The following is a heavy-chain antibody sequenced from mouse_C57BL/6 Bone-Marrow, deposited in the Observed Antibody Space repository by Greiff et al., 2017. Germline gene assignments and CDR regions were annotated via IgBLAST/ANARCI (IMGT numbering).Heavy chain of an antibody. D-gene: IGHD1-1*01. J-gene: IGHJ4*01. CDR3: ARPYYYGSIYVYYAMDY. CDR2: LYPGSGST. V-gene: IGHV1-55*01. CDR1: GYTFTSYW. Sequence: VQLQQPGAELVKPGASVKMSCKASGYTFTSYWITWVKQRPGQGLEWIGDLYPGSGSTNYNETFKSKATLTVDTSSSTAYMQLSSLTSEDSAVYYCARPYYYGSIYVYYAMDYWGQGTSVTVSS.